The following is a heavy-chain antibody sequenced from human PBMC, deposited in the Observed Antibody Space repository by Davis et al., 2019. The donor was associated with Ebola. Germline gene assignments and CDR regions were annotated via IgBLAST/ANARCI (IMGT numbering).Heavy chain of an antibody. J-gene: IGHJ4*02. V-gene: IGHV7-4-1*02. Sequence: ASVKVSCKASGYPFTDFAINWLRQAPGQRFEWLGWITTNTASPTYARGFSERFVFSLDTSVDTAFLQINNLRAEDTAIYYCARGMGELALNWGQGTLVTASS. CDR1: GYPFTDFA. CDR2: ITTNTASP. CDR3: ARGMGELALN. D-gene: IGHD3-16*01.